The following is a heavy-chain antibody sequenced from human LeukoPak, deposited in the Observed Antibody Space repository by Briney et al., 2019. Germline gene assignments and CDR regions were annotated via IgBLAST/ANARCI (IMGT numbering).Heavy chain of an antibody. Sequence: SSETLSLTCTVSGGSISSGDYYWSWIRQPPGKGLEWIGYIYYSGSTYYNPSLKSRVTISVDTSKNQFSLKLSSVTAADTAVYYCARDLLNEGNHLDYWGQGTLVTVSS. CDR3: ARDLLNEGNHLDY. J-gene: IGHJ4*02. CDR2: IYYSGST. D-gene: IGHD4-23*01. CDR1: GGSISSGDYY. V-gene: IGHV4-30-4*01.